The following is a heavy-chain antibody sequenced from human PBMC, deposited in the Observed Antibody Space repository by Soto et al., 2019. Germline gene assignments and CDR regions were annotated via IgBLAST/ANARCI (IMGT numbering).Heavy chain of an antibody. CDR1: GYTFNTYD. CDR3: ARGNFDWSYYYYMDV. V-gene: IGHV1-46*02. D-gene: IGHD3-9*01. J-gene: IGHJ6*03. Sequence: ASVKVSCKASGYTFNTYDINWVRQAPGQGLEWMGIINPCDSSTSYAQKFQGRVTMTRDTSTSTVYMELSSLRSEDTAVYYCARGNFDWSYYYYMDVWGKGTTVTVSS. CDR2: INPCDSST.